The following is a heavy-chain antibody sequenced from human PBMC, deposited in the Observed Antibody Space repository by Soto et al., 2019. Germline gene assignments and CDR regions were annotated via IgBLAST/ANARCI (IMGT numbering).Heavy chain of an antibody. D-gene: IGHD3-3*01. V-gene: IGHV3-23*01. CDR2: ISGSGGST. CDR3: AKASYYDFWSGYLY. J-gene: IGHJ4*02. Sequence: AGGSLRLSCAASGFTFSSYAMSWVRQAPGKGLEWVSAISGSGGSTYYADSVKGRFTISRDNSMNTLYLQMNSLRAEDTAVYYCAKASYYDFWSGYLYWGQGTLVTVSS. CDR1: GFTFSSYA.